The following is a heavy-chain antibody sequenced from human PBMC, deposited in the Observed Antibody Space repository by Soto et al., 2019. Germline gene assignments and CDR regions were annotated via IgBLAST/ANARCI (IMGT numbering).Heavy chain of an antibody. J-gene: IGHJ3*02. CDR1: GFTFGDYA. D-gene: IGHD3-3*01. V-gene: IGHV3-49*04. CDR3: TRVGIFGVVLPDDAFDI. Sequence: GGSLRLSCTASGFTFGDYAMSWVRQAPGKGLEWVGFIRSKAYGGTTEYAASVKGRFTISRDDSKSIAYLQMNSLKTEDTAVYYCTRVGIFGVVLPDDAFDIWGQGTMVTVSS. CDR2: IRSKAYGGTT.